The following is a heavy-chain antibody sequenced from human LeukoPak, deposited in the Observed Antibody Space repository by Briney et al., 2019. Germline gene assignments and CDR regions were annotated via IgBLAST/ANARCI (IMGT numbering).Heavy chain of an antibody. CDR1: GYTFTCYY. Sequence: ASVKVSCKASGYTFTCYYMHWVRQAPGQGLEGMGRINPNSGGTNYAQKFQGRVTMTRDTSISTAYMELSRLRSDDTAVYYCARCRFEVVTELDYWGQGTLVTVSS. J-gene: IGHJ4*02. V-gene: IGHV1-2*06. CDR2: INPNSGGT. CDR3: ARCRFEVVTELDY. D-gene: IGHD2-21*02.